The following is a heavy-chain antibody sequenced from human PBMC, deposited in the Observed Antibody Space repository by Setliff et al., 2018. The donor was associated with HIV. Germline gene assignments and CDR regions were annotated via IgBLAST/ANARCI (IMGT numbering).Heavy chain of an antibody. CDR3: ARESDDGNFLGWFDP. CDR2: IDTNNGNP. D-gene: IGHD1-26*01. CDR1: GYIFTTYA. J-gene: IGHJ5*02. Sequence: ASVKVSCKASGYIFTTYALNWVRQAPGQGLEWMGWIDTNNGNPTYAQGFTGRFVFSLDITVNTAYLQFSSLKTEDTAVYYCARESDDGNFLGWFDPWGQGTLVTVS. V-gene: IGHV7-4-1*01.